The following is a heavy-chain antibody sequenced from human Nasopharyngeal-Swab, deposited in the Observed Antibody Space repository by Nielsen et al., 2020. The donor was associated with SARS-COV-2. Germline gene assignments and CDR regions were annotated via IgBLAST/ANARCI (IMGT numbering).Heavy chain of an antibody. CDR2: IYYSGST. J-gene: IGHJ6*03. CDR3: ARGKEGVVPAALGMVFYYYYYMDV. Sequence: SETLSLTCTVSGGSISSYYWSWIRQPPGKGLEWIGYIYYSGSTNYNPSLKSRVTISVDTSKNQFSLKLSSVTAADTAVYYCARGKEGVVPAALGMVFYYYYYMDVWGKGTTVTVSS. V-gene: IGHV4-59*12. CDR1: GGSISSYY. D-gene: IGHD2-2*01.